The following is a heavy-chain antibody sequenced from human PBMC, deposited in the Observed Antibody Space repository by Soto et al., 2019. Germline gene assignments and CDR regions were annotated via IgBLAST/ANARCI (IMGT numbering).Heavy chain of an antibody. J-gene: IGHJ3*01. V-gene: IGHV4-59*03. D-gene: IGHD3-22*01. CDR3: ATDSTGYYSDAFDV. CDR1: GAAMSSYY. Sequence: QLQESGPGLVKPSETLSLTCTVSGAAMSSYYWSWVRQSPGKGLEWIGYIYNTGTTDYNPSLKSRVTISVERSKFQLSLKLTSVTAADTAVYYCATDSTGYYSDAFDVWGQGARVIVSS. CDR2: IYNTGTT.